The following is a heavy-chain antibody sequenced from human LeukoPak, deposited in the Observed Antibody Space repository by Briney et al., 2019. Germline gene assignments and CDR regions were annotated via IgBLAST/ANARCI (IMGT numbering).Heavy chain of an antibody. CDR3: ARVGGIAARLSWWFDP. CDR2: ISSSSSYI. D-gene: IGHD6-6*01. J-gene: IGHJ5*02. Sequence: GGSLRLSCAASGFTFSSYAMHWVRQAPGKGLEWVSSISSSSSYIYYADSVKGRFTISRDNAKNSLYLQMNSLRAEDTAMYYCARVGGIAARLSWWFDPWGQGTLVTVSS. V-gene: IGHV3-21*01. CDR1: GFTFSSYA.